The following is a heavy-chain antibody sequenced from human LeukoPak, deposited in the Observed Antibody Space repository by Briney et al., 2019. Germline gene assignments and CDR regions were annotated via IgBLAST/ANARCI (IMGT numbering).Heavy chain of an antibody. D-gene: IGHD3-10*01. Sequence: PGGSLRLSCAASGFTVSSKYVTWVRQAPGKGLEWVSVISSAGSTYYADSVKGRFTISRDNSKNTLYLQMNSLRAEDTAMYYCARGGGYYYGSGVDYWGQGTLVTVSS. V-gene: IGHV3-53*01. J-gene: IGHJ4*02. CDR3: ARGGGYYYGSGVDY. CDR1: GFTVSSKY. CDR2: ISSAGST.